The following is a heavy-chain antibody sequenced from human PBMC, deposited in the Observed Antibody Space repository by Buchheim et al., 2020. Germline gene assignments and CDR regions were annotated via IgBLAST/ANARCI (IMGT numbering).Heavy chain of an antibody. CDR1: GGSISSGDYY. V-gene: IGHV4-30-4*01. D-gene: IGHD2-15*01. CDR3: ARVGIVVVVAATGLGWFDP. J-gene: IGHJ5*02. Sequence: QVQLQESGPGLVKPSQTLSLTCTVSGGSISSGDYYWSWIRQPPGKGLEWIGYIYYGGSTYYNPSLKSRVTISVDTSKTQFSLKLSSVTAADTAVYYCARVGIVVVVAATGLGWFDPWGQGTL. CDR2: IYYGGST.